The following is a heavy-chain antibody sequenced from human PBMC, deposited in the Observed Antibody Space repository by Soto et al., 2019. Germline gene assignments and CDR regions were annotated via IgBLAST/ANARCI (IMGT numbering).Heavy chain of an antibody. Sequence: EVYLVESGGGLVKPGGSLRLSCAVSGFTFSSCTMNWVRQAPGKGLEWVSSIRPSSGHIYYADSVKGRFTISRDNAKNSLFLQMNSLRGEDTAVYYCSGCSGGACHKNYGMDVWGQGTTVTVSS. CDR2: IRPSSGHI. D-gene: IGHD2-15*01. V-gene: IGHV3-21*06. J-gene: IGHJ6*02. CDR1: GFTFSSCT. CDR3: SGCSGGACHKNYGMDV.